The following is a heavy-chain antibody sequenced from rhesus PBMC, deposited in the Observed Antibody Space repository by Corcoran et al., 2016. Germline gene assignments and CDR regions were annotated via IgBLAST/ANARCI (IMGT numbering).Heavy chain of an antibody. CDR3: ARVIYSSGWSFDY. J-gene: IGHJ4*01. V-gene: IGHV2S2*01. D-gene: IGHD6S26*01. CDR2: IDWDDDK. Sequence: QVTLKESGPALVKPTQTLTLTCTFSGFSLRTSGMRVSWIRQPPGKALEWLARIDWDDDKYYSKALKSRLTISKDTSKNQVVLTMTNMDPVDTATYFCARVIYSSGWSFDYWGQGVLVTVSS. CDR1: GFSLRTSGMR.